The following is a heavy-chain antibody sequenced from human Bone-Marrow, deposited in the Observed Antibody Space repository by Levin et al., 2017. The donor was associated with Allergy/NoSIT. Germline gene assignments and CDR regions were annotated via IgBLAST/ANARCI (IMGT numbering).Heavy chain of an antibody. J-gene: IGHJ4*02. CDR3: ARDWGYSNGHGFDY. V-gene: IGHV3-30-3*01. CDR1: GFTFSTFA. CDR2: ISYDGSST. D-gene: IGHD5-18*01. Sequence: GGSLRLSCAASGFTFSTFAMHWVRQAPGKGLEWVALISYDGSSTYYADSVKGRFTISRDNSKNTLYLQMNSLRAEDTALYYCARDWGYSNGHGFDYWGQGTLVTVSS.